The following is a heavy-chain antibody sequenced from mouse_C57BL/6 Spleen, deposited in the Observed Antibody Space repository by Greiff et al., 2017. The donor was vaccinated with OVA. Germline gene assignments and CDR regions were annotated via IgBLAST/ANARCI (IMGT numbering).Heavy chain of an antibody. CDR2: ISYDGSN. V-gene: IGHV3-6*01. CDR1: GYSITSGYY. D-gene: IGHD2-4*01. Sequence: EVQLQESGPGLVKPSQSLSLTCSVTGYSITSGYYWNWIRQFPGNKLEWMGYISYDGSNNYNPSLKNRISITRDTSKNQFFLKLNSVTTEDTATYYCARGYDYDVVFWGQGTSVTVSS. J-gene: IGHJ4*01. CDR3: ARGYDYDVVF.